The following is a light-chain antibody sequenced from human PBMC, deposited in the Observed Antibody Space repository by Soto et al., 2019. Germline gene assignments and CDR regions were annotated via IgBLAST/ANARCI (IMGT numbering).Light chain of an antibody. CDR3: ASYAGNSRYV. Sequence: QSVLTQPPSASGSPGQSVTISCTGVSSDVGGYDYGLWYQQYPGKAPKLIIFEVNKRPSGVPDRFSGSKSGNTSSLTVSGLQAEDEAVYYCASYAGNSRYVFGTGTKLTVL. CDR2: EVN. J-gene: IGLJ1*01. CDR1: SSDVGGYDY. V-gene: IGLV2-8*01.